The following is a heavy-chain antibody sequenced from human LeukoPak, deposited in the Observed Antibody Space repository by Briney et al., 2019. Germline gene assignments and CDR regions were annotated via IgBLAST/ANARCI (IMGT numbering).Heavy chain of an antibody. CDR1: GFTFSNYA. D-gene: IGHD1-26*01. V-gene: IGHV3-23*01. J-gene: IGHJ4*02. CDR3: AKSEAEQFHPGIDY. Sequence: PGGSLRLSCAASGFTFSNYAMNWVRQAPGKGLEWVSTISGSGGSAYYADSVKGRFTISRDNSNNTLYLQMYTLRAEDTAVYYCAKSEAEQFHPGIDYWGQGTLVTVSS. CDR2: ISGSGGSA.